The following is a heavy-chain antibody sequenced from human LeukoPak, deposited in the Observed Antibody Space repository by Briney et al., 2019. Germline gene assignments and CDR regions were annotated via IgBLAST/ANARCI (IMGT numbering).Heavy chain of an antibody. V-gene: IGHV1-46*01. Sequence: GASVTVSCKASGYTFTSYYMHWVRQAPGQGLEWMGIINPSGGSTSYAQKFQGRVTMTRDTSTSTVYMELSSLRSEDTAVYYCAREAYGSNDNNWFDPWGQGTLVTVSS. D-gene: IGHD4-11*01. CDR2: INPSGGST. CDR3: AREAYGSNDNNWFDP. J-gene: IGHJ5*02. CDR1: GYTFTSYY.